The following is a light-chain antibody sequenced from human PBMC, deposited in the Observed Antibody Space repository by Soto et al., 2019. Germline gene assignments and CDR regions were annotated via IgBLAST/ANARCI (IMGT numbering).Light chain of an antibody. CDR3: QQYNNWPRT. CDR1: QSVGNN. J-gene: IGKJ1*01. CDR2: GAS. V-gene: IGKV3-15*01. Sequence: VITLSPSTLYLYPGERATFSCRASQSVGNNLAWYQQKPGQAPRLLIHGASTMHSGIPGRFSGSGSGTEFTLTISSLQSEDFAVYYCQQYNNWPRTFGQGTKVDI.